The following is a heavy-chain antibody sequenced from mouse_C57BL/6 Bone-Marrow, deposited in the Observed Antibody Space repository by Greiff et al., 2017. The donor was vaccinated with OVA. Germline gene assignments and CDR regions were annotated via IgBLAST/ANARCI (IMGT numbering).Heavy chain of an antibody. D-gene: IGHD3-3*01. J-gene: IGHJ2*01. CDR1: GFTFSSYG. CDR3: ARRGTRYYFDY. CDR2: ISSGGSYT. Sequence: EVKVVESGGDLVKPGGSLKLSCAASGFTFSSYGMSWVRQTPDKRLEWVATISSGGSYTYYPDSVKGRFTISRDNAKNTLYLQMSSLKSEDTAMYYCARRGTRYYFDYWGQGTTLTVSS. V-gene: IGHV5-6*02.